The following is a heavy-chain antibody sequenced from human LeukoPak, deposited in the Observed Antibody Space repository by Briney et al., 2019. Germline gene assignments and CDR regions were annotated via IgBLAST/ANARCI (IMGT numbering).Heavy chain of an antibody. J-gene: IGHJ4*02. CDR2: IYYSGST. CDR1: GGSISSSSYY. CDR3: ARYDVWGSYRAFDY. V-gene: IGHV4-39*01. D-gene: IGHD3-16*02. Sequence: SETLSLTCSVSGGSISSSSYYWGWIRQPPGKGLEWIGTIYYSGSTYYNPSLKSRVTISVDTSKNQFSLKLSSVTAADTAVYYCARYDVWGSYRAFDYWGQGTLVTVSS.